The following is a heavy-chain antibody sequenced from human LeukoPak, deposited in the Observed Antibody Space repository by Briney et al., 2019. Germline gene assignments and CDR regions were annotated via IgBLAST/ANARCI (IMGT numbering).Heavy chain of an antibody. Sequence: PGVSLRLSCAASGFTFSSHWMHWVRQAPGKGLVWVSRIKDDGSHTNYADSVKGRFTISRDNAKNTLSLQMNSLRAEDTAVYYCARGSGIITGIDEWGQGTLVTVSS. CDR2: IKDDGSHT. V-gene: IGHV3-74*01. CDR1: GFTFSSHW. D-gene: IGHD6-25*01. CDR3: ARGSGIITGIDE. J-gene: IGHJ4*02.